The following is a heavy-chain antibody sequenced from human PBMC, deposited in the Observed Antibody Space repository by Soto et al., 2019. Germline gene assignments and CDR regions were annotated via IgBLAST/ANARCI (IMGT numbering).Heavy chain of an antibody. CDR1: GFTFSSYG. CDR3: AKDLVSEGAVGQLTLFDP. J-gene: IGHJ5*02. Sequence: GGSLRLSCAASGFTFSSYGMHWVRQAPGKGLEWVAVISYDGSNKYYADSVKGRFTISRDNSKNTLYLQMNNLRPEDTAVYNCAKDLVSEGAVGQLTLFDPWGRGTLVTVSS. V-gene: IGHV3-30*18. CDR2: ISYDGSNK. D-gene: IGHD1-20*01.